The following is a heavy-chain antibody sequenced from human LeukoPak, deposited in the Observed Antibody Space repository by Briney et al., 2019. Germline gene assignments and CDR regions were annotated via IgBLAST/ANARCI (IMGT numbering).Heavy chain of an antibody. J-gene: IGHJ4*02. CDR3: ARRPNSSGPRRVYFDY. D-gene: IGHD6-19*01. Sequence: PSETLSLTCTVSGGSISSSSYYWGWIRQPPGKGLEWIGSIYYSGSTYYNPSLKSRVTISVDTSKNQFSLKLSSVTAADTAVYYCARRPNSSGPRRVYFDYWGQGTLVTVSS. CDR1: GGSISSSSYY. CDR2: IYYSGST. V-gene: IGHV4-39*01.